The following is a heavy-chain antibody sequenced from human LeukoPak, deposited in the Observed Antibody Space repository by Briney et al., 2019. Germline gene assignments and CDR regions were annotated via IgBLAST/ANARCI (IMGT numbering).Heavy chain of an antibody. CDR2: ISGSGGRGNT. Sequence: GSLLLCCAASGFTISNFVMTWVRQAPGKGLGWVSTISGSGGRGNTYFADSANGRFTISRDTAKNTLCLQMNSLRVAHTAVYYCAKDIAASGLPRIFDFWGQGTLVTASS. D-gene: IGHD6-13*01. J-gene: IGHJ4*02. CDR3: AKDIAASGLPRIFDF. CDR1: GFTISNFV. V-gene: IGHV3-23*01.